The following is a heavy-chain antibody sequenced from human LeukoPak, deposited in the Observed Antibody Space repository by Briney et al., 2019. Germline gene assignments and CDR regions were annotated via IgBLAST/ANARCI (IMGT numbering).Heavy chain of an antibody. D-gene: IGHD3-22*01. J-gene: IGHJ4*02. CDR1: GFTFTGYY. CDR3: ARAEESSGYYSLDY. Sequence: ASVKVSCKASGFTFTGYYMHWVRQAPGQGLEWMGWINPNSGGTNYAQKFQGRVTMTRDTSISTAYMELSRLRSDDTAVYYCARAEESSGYYSLDYWGQGTLVTVSS. CDR2: INPNSGGT. V-gene: IGHV1-2*02.